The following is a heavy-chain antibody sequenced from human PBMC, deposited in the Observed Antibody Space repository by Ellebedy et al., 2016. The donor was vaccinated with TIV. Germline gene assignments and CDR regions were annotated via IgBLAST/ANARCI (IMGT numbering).Heavy chain of an antibody. J-gene: IGHJ6*02. CDR1: RFTFDSYA. CDR3: ARQVEGGQGDMDV. D-gene: IGHD3-16*01. CDR2: ISHDGSSQ. Sequence: PGGSLRLSCVASRFTFDSYAMHWVRQAPGKGLEWVAVISHDGSSQYYADSVKGRFPLSRDNSKNTLYLQMNSLRADDTAVYYCARQVEGGQGDMDVWGQGTAVTVS. V-gene: IGHV3-30-3*01.